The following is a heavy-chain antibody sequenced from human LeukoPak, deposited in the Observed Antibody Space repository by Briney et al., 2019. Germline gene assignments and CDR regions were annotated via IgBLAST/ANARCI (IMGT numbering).Heavy chain of an antibody. CDR3: AKDAVTFGGPDFDY. J-gene: IGHJ4*02. Sequence: RGCLRLSCALSGFTSTSYAMSWVRQAPGEGMGWVSTILSGGSKFYADPVKGRFTISRDNSKSTLYLQMNSLRAEATAVYYCAKDAVTFGGPDFDYWGQGTLVTVSS. V-gene: IGHV3-23*01. CDR2: ILSGGSK. CDR1: GFTSTSYA. D-gene: IGHD3-16*01.